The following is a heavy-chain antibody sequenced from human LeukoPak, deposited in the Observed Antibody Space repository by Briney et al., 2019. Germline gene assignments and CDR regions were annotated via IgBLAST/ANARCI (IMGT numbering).Heavy chain of an antibody. V-gene: IGHV3-7*01. CDR2: MNQDGSEK. CDR1: EFTFSHYW. CDR3: ARDHEGGFDI. J-gene: IGHJ3*02. D-gene: IGHD2-15*01. Sequence: GGSLRLSCAASEFTFSHYWMIWVRQAPGKGLEWVANMNQDGSEKYYVDSVKGRFTISRDNAKNSLHLQMNSLRAEDTAVYYCARDHEGGFDIWGQGTMVTVSS.